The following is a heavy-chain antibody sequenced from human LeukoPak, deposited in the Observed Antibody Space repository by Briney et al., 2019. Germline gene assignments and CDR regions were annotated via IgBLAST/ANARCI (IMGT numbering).Heavy chain of an antibody. J-gene: IGHJ5*02. CDR1: GGTFSSYA. CDR3: ATVGDISSWGNWFDP. CDR2: IIPIFGTA. D-gene: IGHD6-13*01. Sequence: GASVKVSCKASGGTFSSYAISWVRQAPGQGLEWMGGIIPIFGTANYAQKFQGRVTITADESTSTAYMELSSLRSEDTAVYYCATVGDISSWGNWFDPWGQGTLVTVSS. V-gene: IGHV1-69*01.